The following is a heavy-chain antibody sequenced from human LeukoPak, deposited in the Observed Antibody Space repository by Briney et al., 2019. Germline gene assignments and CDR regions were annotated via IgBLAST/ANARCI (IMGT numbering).Heavy chain of an antibody. D-gene: IGHD3/OR15-3a*01. CDR3: ARSYWTGYHHLAF. CDR1: GGSISSSYW. CDR2: IYHSGST. J-gene: IGHJ4*02. V-gene: IGHV4-4*02. Sequence: SETLSLTCAVSGGSISSSYWWTWVRQPPGKGLEWIGEIYHSGSTNYNPSLKSRLTISVDKSKNQFSLKLSSVTAADTAVYYCARSYWTGYHHLAFWGQGTLVTVSS.